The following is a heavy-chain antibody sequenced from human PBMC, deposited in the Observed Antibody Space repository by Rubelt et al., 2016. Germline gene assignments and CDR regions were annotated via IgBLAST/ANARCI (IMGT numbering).Heavy chain of an antibody. J-gene: IGHJ6*02. CDR2: ITSNSRTI. Sequence: EVQVVESGGGLVQPGGSLRLSCAASGFTFNSYSMNWVRQAPGKGLEWVSHITSNSRTIYYADFVKGRFTISRDHAKNSLSLQMNSLRVEDTAVYYCARDGRRGYDLDVWGQGTTVTVSS. CDR1: GFTFNSYS. CDR3: ARDGRRGYDLDV. V-gene: IGHV3-48*04.